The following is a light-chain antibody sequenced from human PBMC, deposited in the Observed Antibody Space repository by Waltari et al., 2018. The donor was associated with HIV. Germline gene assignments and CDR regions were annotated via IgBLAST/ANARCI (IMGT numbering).Light chain of an antibody. Sequence: QSVLTQPPPVSGAPGPRVTISCTGSSSNIGADYHVNWYQQLPGTAPKLLIYGYNNRPSGVPDRFSGSKSGTSASLAISGLQAEDEADYYCHSYDSSLDGWVFGGGTKLTVL. CDR1: SSNIGADYH. CDR3: HSYDSSLDGWV. V-gene: IGLV1-40*01. J-gene: IGLJ3*02. CDR2: GYN.